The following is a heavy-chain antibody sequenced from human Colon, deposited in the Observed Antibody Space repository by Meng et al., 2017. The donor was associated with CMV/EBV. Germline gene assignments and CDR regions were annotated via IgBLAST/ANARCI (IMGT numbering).Heavy chain of an antibody. CDR1: GFSFDDYG. Sequence: GESLKISCAASGFSFDDYGMSWVRQAPGKGLEWVSGINWNGGRTGYADSVTGRFTISRDNAKNSLYLQMNSLRAEDTALYHCARGKGYCSSSDCSLGTNYYYYYGMDVWGQGTTVTVSS. CDR2: INWNGGRT. D-gene: IGHD2-2*01. J-gene: IGHJ6*02. CDR3: ARGKGYCSSSDCSLGTNYYYYYGMDV. V-gene: IGHV3-20*01.